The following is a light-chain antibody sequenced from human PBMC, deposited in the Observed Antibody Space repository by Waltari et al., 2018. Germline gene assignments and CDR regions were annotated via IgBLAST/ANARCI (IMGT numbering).Light chain of an antibody. CDR2: VNSDGSH. V-gene: IGLV4-69*01. CDR3: QTGGHGTWV. J-gene: IGLJ3*02. CDR1: SGHTTNI. Sequence: QLVLTQSPSASASLGASVKLTCTLSSGHTTNIIAWLQQKPEKGPRYLMKVNSDGSHNKGVEIPDRFSGASSGAGRYLTISSRQSEDEADYYCQTGGHGTWVFGGGTRLTVL.